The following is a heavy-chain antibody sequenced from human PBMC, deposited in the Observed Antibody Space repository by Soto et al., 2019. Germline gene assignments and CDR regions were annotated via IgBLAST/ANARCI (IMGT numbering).Heavy chain of an antibody. J-gene: IGHJ4*02. CDR3: AKAVSGWYTFDY. V-gene: IGHV3-15*07. Sequence: GGSLRLSCAASGFTFSNAWINWVRQAPGKGLEWVGRVKSKTHGGTTDFAAPVKGRFAISRDDSKNVVYLEMNSLKTEDTAIYYCAKAVSGWYTFDYWGQGTLVTVSS. CDR2: VKSKTHGGTT. D-gene: IGHD6-19*01. CDR1: GFTFSNAW.